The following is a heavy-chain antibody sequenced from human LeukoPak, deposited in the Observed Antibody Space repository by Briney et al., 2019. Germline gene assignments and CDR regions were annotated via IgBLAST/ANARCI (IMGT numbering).Heavy chain of an antibody. V-gene: IGHV1-18*01. CDR1: GYTFITYG. Sequence: ASVKVSCKASGYTFITYGITWVRQAPGQRVERMGWITPYNGDTNYAQNLQDRVTMTTDTSTSTAYMELRSLRSDDTAVYFCARVAGVSHNYFDSWGQGTLVTVSS. CDR3: ARVAGVSHNYFDS. D-gene: IGHD2-8*01. CDR2: ITPYNGDT. J-gene: IGHJ4*02.